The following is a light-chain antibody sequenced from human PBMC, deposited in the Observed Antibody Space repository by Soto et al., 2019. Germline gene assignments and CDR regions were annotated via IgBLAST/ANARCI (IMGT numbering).Light chain of an antibody. Sequence: EIVLTQSPGTLSLSPGERATLFCRASQSLSSTYLAWYQQRPGQAPRLLIFGASNRATGIPDRFRGSGSGTDFTLTIGRLEPGDFAVYYCQRYGSSSLSFGGGTKVDIK. CDR3: QRYGSSSLS. CDR2: GAS. V-gene: IGKV3-20*01. J-gene: IGKJ4*01. CDR1: QSLSSTY.